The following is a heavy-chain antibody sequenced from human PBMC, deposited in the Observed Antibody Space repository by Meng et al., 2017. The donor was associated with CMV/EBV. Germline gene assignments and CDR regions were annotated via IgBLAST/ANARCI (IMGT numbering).Heavy chain of an antibody. V-gene: IGHV3-30*02. J-gene: IGHJ6*02. Sequence: GESLMISCAASGFTFSSYGMHWVRQAPGKGLERVAFIRYDGSNKYYADSVKGRFTISRDNSKNALYLQMNSLRAEDTAVYYCSKDTIFGVDLNYYGMDVWGQGTTVTVSS. CDR2: IRYDGSNK. D-gene: IGHD3-3*01. CDR1: GFTFSSYG. CDR3: SKDTIFGVDLNYYGMDV.